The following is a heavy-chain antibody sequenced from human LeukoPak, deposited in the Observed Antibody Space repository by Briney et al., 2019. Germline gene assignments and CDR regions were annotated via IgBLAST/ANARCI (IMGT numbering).Heavy chain of an antibody. CDR3: ARDYGGLNYFDY. Sequence: SVKVSCKASGYIFANHGLTWVRQAPGQGLEWMGGIIPIFGTANYAQKFQGRVTITTDESTSTAYMELSSLRSEDTAVYYCARDYGGLNYFDYWGQGTLVTVSS. J-gene: IGHJ4*02. V-gene: IGHV1-69*05. D-gene: IGHD4-23*01. CDR1: GYIFANHG. CDR2: IIPIFGTA.